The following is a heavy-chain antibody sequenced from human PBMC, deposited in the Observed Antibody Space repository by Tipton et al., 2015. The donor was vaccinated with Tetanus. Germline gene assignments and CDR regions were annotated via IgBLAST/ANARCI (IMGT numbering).Heavy chain of an antibody. CDR1: GFTFSSYW. V-gene: IGHV3-7*01. Sequence: SLRLSCAASGFTFSSYWMSWVRQAPGKGLEWVANIKQDGSEKYYVDSVKGRFTISRDNAKNSLYLQMNSLRAEDTAVYYCAREDPIAVAGKTYYYMDVWGKGTMVTVSS. J-gene: IGHJ6*03. D-gene: IGHD6-19*01. CDR3: AREDPIAVAGKTYYYMDV. CDR2: IKQDGSEK.